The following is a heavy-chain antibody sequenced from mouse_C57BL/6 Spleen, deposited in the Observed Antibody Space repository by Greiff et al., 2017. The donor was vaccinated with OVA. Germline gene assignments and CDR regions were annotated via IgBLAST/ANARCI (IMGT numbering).Heavy chain of an antibody. D-gene: IGHD4-1*01. CDR2: FYPYNDDT. CDR1: GYTFTTYP. CDR3: ARTGPYAMDY. J-gene: IGHJ4*01. Sequence: QVQLKESGAELVKPGASVKMSCKASGYTFTTYPIEWMKQNPGKSLEWIGNFYPYNDDTKYNEKFKGKATMTVEKSASTVYLELSRLTSDDSAVYYCARTGPYAMDYWGQGTSVTVSS. V-gene: IGHV1-47*01.